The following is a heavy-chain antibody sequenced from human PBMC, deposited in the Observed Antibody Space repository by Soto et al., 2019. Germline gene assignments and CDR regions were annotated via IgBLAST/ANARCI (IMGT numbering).Heavy chain of an antibody. CDR1: GGTFSSYA. V-gene: IGHV1-69*06. Sequence: QVQLVQSGAEVKKPGSSVKVSCTASGGTFSSYAISWVRQAPGQGLEWMGGIIPIFGTANYAQKFQGRVTITADKSTSTAYMELSSLRSEDTAVYYCASPRLSGYDRRIHPVHYYYGMDVWGQGTTVTVSS. J-gene: IGHJ6*02. CDR3: ASPRLSGYDRRIHPVHYYYGMDV. D-gene: IGHD5-12*01. CDR2: IIPIFGTA.